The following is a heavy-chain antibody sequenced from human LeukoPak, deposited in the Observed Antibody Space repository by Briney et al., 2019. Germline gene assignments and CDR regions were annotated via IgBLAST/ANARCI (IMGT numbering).Heavy chain of an antibody. Sequence: PSETLSLTCTVSGGSISGYYWSWIRQPPGKGLEWIGEINHSGSTNYNPSLKSRVTISVDTSKNQFSLKLSSVTAADTAVYYCARGPLGKEWFDPWGQGTLVTVSS. CDR1: GGSISGYY. D-gene: IGHD1-26*01. CDR3: ARGPLGKEWFDP. V-gene: IGHV4-34*01. CDR2: INHSGST. J-gene: IGHJ5*02.